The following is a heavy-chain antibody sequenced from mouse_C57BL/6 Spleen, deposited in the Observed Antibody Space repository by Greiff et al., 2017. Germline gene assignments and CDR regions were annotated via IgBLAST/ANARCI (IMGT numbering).Heavy chain of an antibody. CDR3: ARADDYYGSSYAMDY. J-gene: IGHJ4*01. V-gene: IGHV3-1*01. Sequence: EVKVVESGPGMVKPSQSLSLTCTVTGYSITSGYDWHWIRHFPGNKLEWMGYISYSGSTNYNPSLKSRISITHDTSKNHFFLKLNSVTTEDTATYYCARADDYYGSSYAMDYWGQGTSVTVSS. CDR1: GYSITSGYD. CDR2: ISYSGST. D-gene: IGHD1-1*01.